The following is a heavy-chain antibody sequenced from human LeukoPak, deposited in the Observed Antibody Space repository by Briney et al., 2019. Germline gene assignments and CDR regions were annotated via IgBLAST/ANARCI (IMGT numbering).Heavy chain of an antibody. CDR2: IKQDGSEK. V-gene: IGHV3-7*01. CDR3: ARGSGWYFY. J-gene: IGHJ4*02. Sequence: GGSLRLSCTASGFTFSSHSMSWVRQAPGKWLEWVANIKQDGSEKYYVDSVKGRFTISRDNATNSLYLQMNSLRAEDTAVYYCARGSGWYFYWGQGTLVTASS. CDR1: GFTFSSHS. D-gene: IGHD6-19*01.